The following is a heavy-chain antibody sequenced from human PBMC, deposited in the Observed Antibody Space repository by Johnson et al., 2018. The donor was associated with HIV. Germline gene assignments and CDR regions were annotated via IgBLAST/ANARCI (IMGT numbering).Heavy chain of an antibody. CDR3: ARVRGLIAFDI. V-gene: IGHV3-11*06. CDR2: ISSDGSST. D-gene: IGHD3-22*01. J-gene: IGHJ3*02. CDR1: GFTFSDNY. Sequence: VQLVESGGGLVKPGGSLRLSCAASGFTFSDNYMSWIRQAPGKGLEWVSRISSDGSSTTYAVSVRGRFTISRDNAKNTLYLEMNSLRAEDTAVYFCARVRGLIAFDIWGQGTMVTVSS.